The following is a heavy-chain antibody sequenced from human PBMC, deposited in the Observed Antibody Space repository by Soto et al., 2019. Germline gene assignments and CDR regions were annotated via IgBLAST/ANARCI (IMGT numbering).Heavy chain of an antibody. V-gene: IGHV1-69*13. CDR3: ASHSGSSPEGRYYYGMDV. CDR1: GGTFSSYT. CDR2: IIPIFGTA. J-gene: IGHJ6*02. Sequence: SVKVSCKASGGTFSSYTISWVRQAPGQGLEWMGRIIPIFGTADYAQKFQGRVTITADESTSTAYMELSSLRSEDTAVYYCASHSGSSPEGRYYYGMDVWGQGTTVTVSS. D-gene: IGHD1-26*01.